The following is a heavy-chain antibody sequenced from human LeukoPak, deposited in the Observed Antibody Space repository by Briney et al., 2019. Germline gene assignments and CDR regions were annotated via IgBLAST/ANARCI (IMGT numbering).Heavy chain of an antibody. D-gene: IGHD2-21*02. V-gene: IGHV3-43D*03. Sequence: TGGSLRLSCAASGFTFDGYAMHWVRHPPGKGLEWVSLISWDGGTTSYADSVEGRFTISRDNSKNSLYLQLNSLRAEDTALYYCAKGRGFYCGGDCYLDYWGQGTLVTVSS. CDR1: GFTFDGYA. CDR2: ISWDGGTT. J-gene: IGHJ4*02. CDR3: AKGRGFYCGGDCYLDY.